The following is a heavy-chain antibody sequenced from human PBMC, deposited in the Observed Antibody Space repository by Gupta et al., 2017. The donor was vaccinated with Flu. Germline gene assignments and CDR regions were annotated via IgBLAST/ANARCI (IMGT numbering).Heavy chain of an antibody. CDR3: ARVSGSGPPLDP. CDR2: IHYSGTT. D-gene: IGHD3-22*01. Sequence: QVQLQESGPGLVKPAETLSLTCTVSGGSISSSIYYWGWVRQPPGKGLECIGSIHYSGTTFYSPSLKSRATISVDTSKNQFSLKLTSVTAADTAIYYCARVSGSGPPLDPWGQGTLVTVSS. CDR1: GGSISSSIYY. V-gene: IGHV4-39*01. J-gene: IGHJ5*02.